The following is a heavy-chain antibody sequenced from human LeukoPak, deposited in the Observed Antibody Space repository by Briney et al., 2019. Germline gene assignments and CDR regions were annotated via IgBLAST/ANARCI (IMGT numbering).Heavy chain of an antibody. CDR1: GGSISSYY. CDR2: IYYSGST. D-gene: IGHD3-22*01. Sequence: SETLSLTCTVSGGSISSYYWGWIRQPPGKGLEWIGSIYYSGSTYYNPSLKSRVTISVDTSKNQFSLKLSSVTAADTAVYYCARHTYYYDSSGYFFDYWGQGTLVTVSS. J-gene: IGHJ4*02. CDR3: ARHTYYYDSSGYFFDY. V-gene: IGHV4-39*01.